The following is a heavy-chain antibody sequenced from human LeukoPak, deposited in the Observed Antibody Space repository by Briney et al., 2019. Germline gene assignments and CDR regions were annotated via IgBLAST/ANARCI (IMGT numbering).Heavy chain of an antibody. CDR2: IFRSGST. J-gene: IGHJ6*04. CDR3: ARASGSYGSGSYYYYGMDV. CDR1: GYSISSGYY. D-gene: IGHD3-10*01. V-gene: IGHV4-38-2*01. Sequence: SETLSLTCAASGYSISSGYYWGWIRQPPGKGLEWIGSIFRSGSTYYNPSLKSRVNMSVDTSKNQISLKLSSVTAADTAVYYCARASGSYGSGSYYYYGMDVWGKGTTVTVSS.